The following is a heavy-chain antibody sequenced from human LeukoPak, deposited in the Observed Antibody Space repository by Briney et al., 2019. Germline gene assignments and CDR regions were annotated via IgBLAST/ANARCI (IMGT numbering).Heavy chain of an antibody. CDR3: AGGRNTALQF. CDR2: INGRGTLI. D-gene: IGHD5-18*01. Sequence: PGGSLRLSCASSGFTFTDYFMTWVRPAPGMGLEWISYINGRGTLIYYSDSVKGRFTISRDNAKNSVYLQMDSLTVEDTGVYYCAGGRNTALQFWGPGTLVTVS. CDR1: GFTFTDYF. J-gene: IGHJ4*02. V-gene: IGHV3-11*01.